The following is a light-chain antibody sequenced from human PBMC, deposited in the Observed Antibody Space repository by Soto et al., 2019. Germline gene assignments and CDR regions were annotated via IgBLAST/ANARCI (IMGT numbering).Light chain of an antibody. J-gene: IGLJ1*01. CDR3: CSYAGSSTLYG. CDR2: EGS. Sequence: QSALTHAASVSGSPGQSITISYTGTSSDDGSYNLVSWYQQYPGKAPKLMIYEGSKRPSGVSNRFSGSKSGNTASLTISGLQAEDEAESYCCSYAGSSTLYGFGTGTKLTVL. CDR1: SSDDGSYNL. V-gene: IGLV2-23*01.